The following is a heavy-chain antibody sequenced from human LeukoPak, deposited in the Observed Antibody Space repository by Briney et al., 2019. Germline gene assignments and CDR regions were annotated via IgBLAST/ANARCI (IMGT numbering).Heavy chain of an antibody. J-gene: IGHJ4*02. Sequence: ASVKVSCKASGYTFTGYYMHWVRQAPGQGLEWMGWISPNSGGTNYAQKFQGRVTMTRDTSISTAYMELSRLRSDDTAVYYCARDRRYDFWSGYLDYWGQGTLVTVSS. CDR2: ISPNSGGT. CDR1: GYTFTGYY. CDR3: ARDRRYDFWSGYLDY. D-gene: IGHD3-3*01. V-gene: IGHV1-2*02.